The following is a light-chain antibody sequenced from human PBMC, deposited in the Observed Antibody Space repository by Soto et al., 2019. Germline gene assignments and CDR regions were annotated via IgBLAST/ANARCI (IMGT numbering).Light chain of an antibody. Sequence: QSVLTQPPSVSGAPGQRVTISCAGSSSNIGAGYDVHWFQQLPGTAPKLLIYRNTNRPSGVPDRFSGSKSGMSAFLAITGLQADDEADYYCQSYDSSLGAYVFGAGTQLTVL. J-gene: IGLJ1*01. CDR2: RNT. V-gene: IGLV1-40*01. CDR1: SSNIGAGYD. CDR3: QSYDSSLGAYV.